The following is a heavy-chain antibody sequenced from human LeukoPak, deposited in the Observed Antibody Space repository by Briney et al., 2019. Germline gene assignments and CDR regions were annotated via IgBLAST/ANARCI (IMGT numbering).Heavy chain of an antibody. CDR2: VFHSGST. V-gene: IGHV4-38-2*02. CDR3: ARVLLYYYYYMDV. CDR1: GYSISSGYY. J-gene: IGHJ6*03. Sequence: SETLSLTCSVTGYSISSGYYWGWIRQPPGKGLEWIGSVFHSGSTHYNPSLKSRATISVDTSKNQFSLKLNSVSAADTAVYYCARVLLYYYYYMDVWGKGTSVTVSS. D-gene: IGHD2-15*01.